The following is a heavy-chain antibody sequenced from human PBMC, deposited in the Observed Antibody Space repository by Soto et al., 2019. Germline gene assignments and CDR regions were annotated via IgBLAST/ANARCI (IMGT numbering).Heavy chain of an antibody. CDR1: GDSISGLY. CDR3: ARASQCKSYFDCFAWLDY. CDR2: IYSSGET. V-gene: IGHV4-4*07. D-gene: IGHD3-9*01. J-gene: IGHJ4*02. Sequence: SETLSLTCTVSGDSISGLYWTWIRQPAGKGLEWIGRIYSSGETNYNPSLTGRVIMSLDTSKNQFSLNLTSVTAADTAVYYCARASQCKSYFDCFAWLDYWGQGTLVTVSS.